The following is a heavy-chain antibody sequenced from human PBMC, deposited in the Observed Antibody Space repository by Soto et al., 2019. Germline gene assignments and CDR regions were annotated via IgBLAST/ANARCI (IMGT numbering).Heavy chain of an antibody. Sequence: ASVKVSCKASGYTFTGYYMHWVRQAPGQGLEWMGWIKPNSGGTNSAQKFQGRVTMTRDTSISTAYMELSRLRSDDTAVYYCARDLTHFDWSNTGSAFDIWGQGTMVTVSS. V-gene: IGHV1-2*02. CDR3: ARDLTHFDWSNTGSAFDI. CDR1: GYTFTGYY. J-gene: IGHJ3*02. D-gene: IGHD3-9*01. CDR2: IKPNSGGT.